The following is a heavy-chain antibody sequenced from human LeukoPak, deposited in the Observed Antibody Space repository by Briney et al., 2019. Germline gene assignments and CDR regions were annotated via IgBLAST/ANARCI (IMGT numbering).Heavy chain of an antibody. Sequence: ISDDGVNKYFAESVKGRFTISRDNSKKTLYLQMNSLRVEDTAIYYCARGSRSSSWGGGAFDIWGQGTAVTVSS. J-gene: IGHJ3*02. D-gene: IGHD6-6*01. V-gene: IGHV3-30-3*01. CDR3: ARGSRSSSWGGGAFDI. CDR2: ISDDGVNK.